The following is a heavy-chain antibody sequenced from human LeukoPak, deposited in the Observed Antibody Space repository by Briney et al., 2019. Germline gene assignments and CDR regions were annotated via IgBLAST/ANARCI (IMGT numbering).Heavy chain of an antibody. J-gene: IGHJ4*02. CDR2: IYPGDSGT. V-gene: IGHV5-51*01. CDR1: GYSFTSYW. Sequence: GESLKISCKGSGYSFTSYWIGWVRQMPGKGLEWMGIIYPGDSGTRYSPSFQGQVTISADKSISTAYLQWSSLKASDTAMYYCARQTDKWELLLEAFDYWGQGTLVTVSS. D-gene: IGHD1-26*01. CDR3: ARQTDKWELLLEAFDY.